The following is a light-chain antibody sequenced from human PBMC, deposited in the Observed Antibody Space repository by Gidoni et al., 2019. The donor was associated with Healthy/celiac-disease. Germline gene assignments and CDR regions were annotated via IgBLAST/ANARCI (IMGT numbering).Light chain of an antibody. CDR3: QSYDSSLSVWV. J-gene: IGLJ3*02. V-gene: IGLV1-40*01. Sequence: QSVLTQPPSVSGAPGQSVTISCTGSSSNIGAGYDVHWYPQLPGTAPKLLIYGNSNRPSGVPDRFSGSKSGTSASLAITGLQAEDEADYYCQSYDSSLSVWVFGGGTKLTVL. CDR2: GNS. CDR1: SSNIGAGYD.